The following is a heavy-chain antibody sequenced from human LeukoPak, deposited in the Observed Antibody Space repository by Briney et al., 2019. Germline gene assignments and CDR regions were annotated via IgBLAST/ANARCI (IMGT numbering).Heavy chain of an antibody. D-gene: IGHD6-19*01. V-gene: IGHV4-30-4*01. CDR1: GGSISSGDYY. CDR2: IYYTGST. Sequence: SETLSLTCTVSGGSISSGDYYWSWIRQPPGKGLEWIGYIYYTGSTYDNPSLKSRVTISVDTSKNQFSLKLSSVTAADTAVYYCARQKRNSSGWYGDYWGQGTLVTVSS. CDR3: ARQKRNSSGWYGDY. J-gene: IGHJ4*02.